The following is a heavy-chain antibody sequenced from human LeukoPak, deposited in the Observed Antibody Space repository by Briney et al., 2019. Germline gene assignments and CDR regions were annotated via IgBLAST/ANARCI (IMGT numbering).Heavy chain of an antibody. D-gene: IGHD2-2*01. CDR1: GGSISSSNW. CDR3: ATIVVVPAATGGWFDP. V-gene: IGHV4-4*02. CDR2: IYHSGST. Sequence: SETLSLTCAVSGGSISSSNWWSWVRQPPGKGLEWIGEIYHSGSTNYNPSLKSRVTISVDTSKNQFSLKLSSVTAADTAVYYCATIVVVPAATGGWFDPWGQGTLVTVSS. J-gene: IGHJ5*02.